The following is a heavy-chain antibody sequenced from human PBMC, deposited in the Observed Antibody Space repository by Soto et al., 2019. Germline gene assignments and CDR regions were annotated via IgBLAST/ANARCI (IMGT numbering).Heavy chain of an antibody. CDR1: GFSLSAYGVR. V-gene: IGHV2-5*01. CDR3: AHTKDSSGFLTS. D-gene: IGHD3-22*01. CDR2: IHWNDDK. Sequence: QITLKESGPTLVKPTQTLTLTCSFSGFSLSAYGVRVIWFRQPPGETLEWLALIHWNDDKRYSPYLKSRLTITKDTSKNQVVLTLTNLDPLDTGTYFCAHTKDSSGFLTSWGQGILVTVPS. J-gene: IGHJ5*02.